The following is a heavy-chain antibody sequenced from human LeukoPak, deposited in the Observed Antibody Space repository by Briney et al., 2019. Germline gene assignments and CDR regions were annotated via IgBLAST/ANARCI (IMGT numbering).Heavy chain of an antibody. CDR3: ARDKRGDSSGYSTRAFDF. J-gene: IGHJ4*02. CDR1: GGTFSSYA. D-gene: IGHD3-22*01. V-gene: IGHV1-2*02. CDR2: INPNSGGT. Sequence: ASVKVSCKASGGTFSSYAISWVRQAPGQGLDWMGWINPNSGGTKYAQKFQGRVTMTRDTSISTAYMELTRLRSDDTAVYYCARDKRGDSSGYSTRAFDFWGQGTLVTVSS.